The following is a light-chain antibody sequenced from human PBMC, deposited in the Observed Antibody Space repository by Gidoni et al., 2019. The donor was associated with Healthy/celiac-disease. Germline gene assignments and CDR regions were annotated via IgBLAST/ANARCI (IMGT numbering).Light chain of an antibody. J-gene: IGKJ1*01. CDR1: QGISSY. V-gene: IGKV1-9*01. CDR3: QQLNSYPPWT. Sequence: DIQLTQSPSFLSASVGDRVTITCRASQGISSYLAWYQQKPGKAPKLLIYAASTLQSGVPSRFSDSGSGKEFTLTISSLQPEDFATYYCQQLNSYPPWTFGQXTKVEIK. CDR2: AAS.